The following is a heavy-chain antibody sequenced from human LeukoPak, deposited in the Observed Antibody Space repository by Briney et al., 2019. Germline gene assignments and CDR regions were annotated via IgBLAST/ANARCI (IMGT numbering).Heavy chain of an antibody. D-gene: IGHD1-26*01. J-gene: IGHJ4*02. CDR3: ANRPSIVGVDY. CDR2: ISSSSSTI. V-gene: IGHV3-48*01. Sequence: GGSLRLSCAASGFTFSSYSMNWVRQAPGKGLEWVSYISSSSSTIYYADSVKGRFTISRDNAKNSLYLQMNSLRAEDTAVYYCANRPSIVGVDYWGQGTLVTVSS. CDR1: GFTFSSYS.